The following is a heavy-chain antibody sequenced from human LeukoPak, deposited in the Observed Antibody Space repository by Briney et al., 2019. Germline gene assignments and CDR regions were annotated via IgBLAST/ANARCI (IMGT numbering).Heavy chain of an antibody. CDR2: ISGSGGST. V-gene: IGHV3-23*01. Sequence: GGSLRLSCAASGFTFSSYAMSWVRQAPGKGLEWVSAISGSGGSTYYADSVKGRFTISRDNSKNTLYLQMNSLRAEDTAVYYCAKDLNYYGSGSSDDAFDIWGQGTMVTVSS. CDR1: GFTFSSYA. J-gene: IGHJ3*02. CDR3: AKDLNYYGSGSSDDAFDI. D-gene: IGHD3-10*01.